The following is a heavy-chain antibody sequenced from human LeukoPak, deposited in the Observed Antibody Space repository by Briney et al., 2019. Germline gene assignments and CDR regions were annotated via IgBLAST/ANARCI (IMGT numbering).Heavy chain of an antibody. V-gene: IGHV4-39*02. D-gene: IGHD1-26*01. CDR2: IHYSGST. CDR1: GGSISSRSYY. Sequence: SETLSLTCSVSGGSISSRSYYWGWVRQPPGKGLEWIGSIHYSGSTYYNPSLKSRVTISVDTSKNQFSLWLSSVTAADTAVYYCAKDSGSYRFDYWGLGTLVTVSS. CDR3: AKDSGSYRFDY. J-gene: IGHJ4*02.